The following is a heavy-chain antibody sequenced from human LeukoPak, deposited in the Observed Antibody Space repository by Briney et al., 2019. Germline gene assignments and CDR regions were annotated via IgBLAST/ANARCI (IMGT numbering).Heavy chain of an antibody. CDR3: ARDLPHYD. CDR2: ISSDGSDK. J-gene: IGHJ4*02. Sequence: GGSLRLSCAASGFTFSPHAMHWVRQAPGKGLKWVAVISSDGSDKYYADSVQGRFTISRDNSKNTLYLQMNSLRPEDTAVYYCARDLPHYDWGQGTLVTVSS. CDR1: GFTFSPHA. V-gene: IGHV3-30-3*01. D-gene: IGHD3-22*01.